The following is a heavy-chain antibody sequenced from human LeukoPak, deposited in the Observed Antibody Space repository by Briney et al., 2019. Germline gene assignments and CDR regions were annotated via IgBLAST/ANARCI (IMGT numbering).Heavy chain of an antibody. CDR2: IYYSGST. CDR3: ARDLSGGYYGSGSRRDAFDI. Sequence: SETLSLTCTVSGGSISSYYWSWIRQPPGKGLEWIGYIYYSGSTNYNPSLKSRVTISVDTSKNQFSLKLSSVTAADTAVYYCARDLSGGYYGSGSRRDAFDIWGQGTMVTVSS. D-gene: IGHD3-10*01. CDR1: GGSISSYY. J-gene: IGHJ3*02. V-gene: IGHV4-59*01.